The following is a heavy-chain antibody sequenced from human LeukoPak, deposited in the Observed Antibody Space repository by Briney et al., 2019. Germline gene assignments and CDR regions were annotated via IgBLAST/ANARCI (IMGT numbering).Heavy chain of an antibody. J-gene: IGHJ4*02. CDR1: GFTFSSYG. D-gene: IGHD2-15*01. V-gene: IGHV3-30*02. CDR2: IRYDGSNK. CDR3: AAGYCSGGSCYFDY. Sequence: GGSLRLSCAASGFTFSSYGMHWVRQTPGKGLEWVAFIRYDGSNKYYADSVKGRFTISRDNSKNTLYLQMNSLRAEDTAVYYCAAGYCSGGSCYFDYWGQGTLVTVSS.